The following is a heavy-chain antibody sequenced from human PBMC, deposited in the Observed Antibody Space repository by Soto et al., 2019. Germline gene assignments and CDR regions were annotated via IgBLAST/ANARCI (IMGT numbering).Heavy chain of an antibody. Sequence: SQTLSLTCTVSGGSISSYFWSWIRQPPGKGLEWIGYIYYSGSTKYNPSLKSRVTISVDTSKNQFSLKLSSVTAADTAVYYCARRYYGSGSPFDYWGQGALVTVSS. J-gene: IGHJ4*02. D-gene: IGHD3-10*01. V-gene: IGHV4-59*08. CDR1: GGSISSYF. CDR2: IYYSGST. CDR3: ARRYYGSGSPFDY.